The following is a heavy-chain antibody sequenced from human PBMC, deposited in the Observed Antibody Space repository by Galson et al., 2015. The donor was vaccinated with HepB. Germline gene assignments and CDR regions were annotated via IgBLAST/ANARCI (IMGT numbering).Heavy chain of an antibody. CDR2: INSDGSST. D-gene: IGHD1-1*01. Sequence: SLRLSCAASEFTFSNYWMHWVRQAPGKGLVWVSRINSDGSSTSYADSVKGRFTFSRDNAKNTLFLQMNSLRVEDTAVYFCTRDNAPGDFDYWGQGTLVTVSS. J-gene: IGHJ4*02. CDR1: EFTFSNYW. CDR3: TRDNAPGDFDY. V-gene: IGHV3-74*01.